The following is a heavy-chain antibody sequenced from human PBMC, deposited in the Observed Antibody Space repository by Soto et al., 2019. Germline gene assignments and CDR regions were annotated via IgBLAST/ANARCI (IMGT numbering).Heavy chain of an antibody. Sequence: GGSLRLSCAASGFTFSSYGMHWVRQAPGKGLEWVAVIWYDGSNKYYADPVKGRFTISRDNSKNTLYLQMNSLRAEDTAVYYCARESQPRGGNYDSSGYYYRARGMDVWGQGTTVTVSS. CDR1: GFTFSSYG. CDR2: IWYDGSNK. J-gene: IGHJ6*02. D-gene: IGHD3-22*01. V-gene: IGHV3-33*01. CDR3: ARESQPRGGNYDSSGYYYRARGMDV.